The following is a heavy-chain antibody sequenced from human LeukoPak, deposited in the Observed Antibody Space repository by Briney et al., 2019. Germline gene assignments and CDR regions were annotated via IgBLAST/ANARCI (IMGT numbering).Heavy chain of an antibody. CDR3: ASARAVYDTSGDYADYFDY. Sequence: GESLKISCKGSGYSFTNYWIGWVRQMPGKGLEWMGIIYPGDSDSRYSPSFQGQVSISADKSITTAYLQWSSLKASDTAMYYCASARAVYDTSGDYADYFDYWGQGTLVTVSS. V-gene: IGHV5-51*01. J-gene: IGHJ4*02. CDR1: GYSFTNYW. CDR2: IYPGDSDS. D-gene: IGHD3-22*01.